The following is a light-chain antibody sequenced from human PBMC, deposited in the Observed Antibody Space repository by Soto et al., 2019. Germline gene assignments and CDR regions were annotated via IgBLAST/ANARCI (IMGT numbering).Light chain of an antibody. V-gene: IGLV2-8*01. CDR1: SSDVGGYNY. CDR3: SSFAGNNNLV. CDR2: EVS. Sequence: QSALTQPPSASGSPGQSVTISCTGTSSDVGGYNYVSWYQQHPGKAPKLMISEVSKRPSGVPDRFSGSKSGNTASLTVSWLQAEHEAYYYCSSFAGNNNLVFGGGTKLTVL. J-gene: IGLJ2*01.